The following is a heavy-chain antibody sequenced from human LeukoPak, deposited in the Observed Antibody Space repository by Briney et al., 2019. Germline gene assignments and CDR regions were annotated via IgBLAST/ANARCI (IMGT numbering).Heavy chain of an antibody. Sequence: SDTLSLTCTVSSRSINIHHTRCTPNPPEKAREGIGYIYYSGSTNYNPPLKRLVNLPVNTSKNQFSPKQHPVTAADTAVFYCAGVLLVPAHYYNYMDVWGKXTTVTVSS. J-gene: IGHJ6*03. V-gene: IGHV4-59*11. D-gene: IGHD2-2*01. CDR2: IYYSGST. CDR3: AGVLLVPAHYYNYMDV. CDR1: SRSINIHH.